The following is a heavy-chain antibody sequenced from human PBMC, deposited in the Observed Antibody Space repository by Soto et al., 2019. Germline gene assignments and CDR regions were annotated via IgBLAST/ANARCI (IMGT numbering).Heavy chain of an antibody. CDR1: GYSFTRYG. CDR2: ISAYNDNT. V-gene: IGHV1-18*01. Sequence: QVQLVQSGAEVKKPGASVKVSCKASGYSFTRYGISWVRQAPGQGLEWMGWISAYNDNTKYAQTFRGRVSMTTDTSTSTDQMELRSLTSDDTAVYYCAREGYCSSGSCALYSRDYVGMDVWGQGTTVTVSS. D-gene: IGHD2-15*01. J-gene: IGHJ6*02. CDR3: AREGYCSSGSCALYSRDYVGMDV.